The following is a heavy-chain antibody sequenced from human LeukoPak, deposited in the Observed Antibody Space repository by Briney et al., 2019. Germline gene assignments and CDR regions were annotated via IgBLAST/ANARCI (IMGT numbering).Heavy chain of an antibody. Sequence: SETLSLTCTVSGGSISSYYWSWIRQPPGKGLEWIGYIYYSGSTNYNPSLKSRVTISVDTSKNQFSLKLSSVTAADTAVYYCARQKHFYGDYPHFDYWGQGTLVTVSS. J-gene: IGHJ4*02. CDR2: IYYSGST. CDR1: GGSISSYY. D-gene: IGHD4-17*01. V-gene: IGHV4-59*08. CDR3: ARQKHFYGDYPHFDY.